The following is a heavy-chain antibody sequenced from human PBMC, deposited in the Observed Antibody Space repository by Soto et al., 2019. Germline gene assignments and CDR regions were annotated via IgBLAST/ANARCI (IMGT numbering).Heavy chain of an antibody. Sequence: SVKVSCKASGGTFSNHIITWVRQAPGQGPEWMGRIIPRLDNTYYAQKFQGRVTITGDKSATTAYMEVSSLRPEDTAVYYCARDDSGFSGSHYIDYLNYWGQGALVTVSS. CDR1: GGTFSNHI. D-gene: IGHD1-26*01. CDR3: ARDDSGFSGSHYIDYLNY. V-gene: IGHV1-69*08. J-gene: IGHJ4*02. CDR2: IIPRLDNT.